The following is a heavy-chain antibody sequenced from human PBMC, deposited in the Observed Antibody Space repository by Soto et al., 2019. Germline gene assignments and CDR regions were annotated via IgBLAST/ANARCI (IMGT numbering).Heavy chain of an antibody. D-gene: IGHD3-3*02. CDR1: GFTFSSYG. CDR2: ISYDGSNK. Sequence: QVQLVESGGGVVQPGRSLRLSCAASGFTFSSYGMHWVRQAPGKGLEWVAVISYDGSNKYYADSVKGRFTISRDNFKNTLELQMNRRGAEDTAVYYWAEGAFLEWYYGMDVWGQGTTVTVSS. CDR3: AEGAFLEWYYGMDV. J-gene: IGHJ6*02. V-gene: IGHV3-30*18.